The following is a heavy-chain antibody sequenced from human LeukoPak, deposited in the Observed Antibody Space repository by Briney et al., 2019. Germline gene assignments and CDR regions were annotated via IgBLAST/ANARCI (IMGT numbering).Heavy chain of an antibody. D-gene: IGHD5-18*01. CDR3: ARGIPTLIYSYGEPANDY. CDR1: GYTFTGYY. Sequence: SVKVAGKASGYTFTGYYMHWVRQAPGQGLEWMVWINPNSGGTNYAQKFQCRVTMTRDTSISTAYMAPSRLTSDDPAVSYCARGIPTLIYSYGEPANDYWGQGTLVTVSS. V-gene: IGHV1-2*02. CDR2: INPNSGGT. J-gene: IGHJ4*02.